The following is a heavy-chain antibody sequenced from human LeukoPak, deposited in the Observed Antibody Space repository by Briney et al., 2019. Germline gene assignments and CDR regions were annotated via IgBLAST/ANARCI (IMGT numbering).Heavy chain of an antibody. Sequence: SVTVSCKASGYTFTVYYMHWVRQPPGQGLEWVGVINPNSGGTNYAQKFQGRVTMTRDTSISTAYMELSRLRSDDTAVYYCARDPPYYYDSSGYGKGALFDYWGQGTLVTVSS. CDR3: ARDPPYYYDSSGYGKGALFDY. J-gene: IGHJ4*02. V-gene: IGHV1-2*02. CDR2: INPNSGGT. D-gene: IGHD3-22*01. CDR1: GYTFTVYY.